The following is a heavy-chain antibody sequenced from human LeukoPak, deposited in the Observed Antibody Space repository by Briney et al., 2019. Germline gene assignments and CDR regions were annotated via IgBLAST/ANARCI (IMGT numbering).Heavy chain of an antibody. CDR3: ASPPNPMVRGVKRAFVY. Sequence: SEALSLTCTVSGGSISSYYWSLIRRPAGKGLEWIGRIYTSGSTNYNPSLKSRVTMSVDTSKNQFSLKLSSVTTADTAVYYCASPPNPMVRGVKRAFVYWGQGTLVTVSS. CDR2: IYTSGST. CDR1: GGSISSYY. J-gene: IGHJ4*02. D-gene: IGHD3-10*01. V-gene: IGHV4-4*07.